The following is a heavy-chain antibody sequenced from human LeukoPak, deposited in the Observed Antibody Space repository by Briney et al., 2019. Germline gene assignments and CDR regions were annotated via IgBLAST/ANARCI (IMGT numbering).Heavy chain of an antibody. CDR1: GFTFSSYS. D-gene: IGHD3-22*01. V-gene: IGHV3-21*01. Sequence: GSLRLSCAASGFTFSSYSMNWVRQAPGKGLEWVSSISSSSSYIYYADSVKGRFTISRDNAKNSLYLQMNSLRAEDTAVYYCARSRGYYNAFDIWGQGTVVTVSS. CDR3: ARSRGYYNAFDI. J-gene: IGHJ3*02. CDR2: ISSSSSYI.